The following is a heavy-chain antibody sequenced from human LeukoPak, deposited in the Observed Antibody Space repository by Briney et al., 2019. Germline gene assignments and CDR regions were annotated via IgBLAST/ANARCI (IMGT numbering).Heavy chain of an antibody. J-gene: IGHJ4*02. D-gene: IGHD5-18*01. CDR3: ARGQKYRNGYTVTELGSGYFAY. CDR1: GDSITSGNYY. CDR2: IYTSGRT. V-gene: IGHV4-61*02. Sequence: SETLSLTCTVSGDSITSGNYYWSWIRQPAGKGLEWIGRIYTSGRTNYNPSLKSRVTISVDTSKNQFSLTLSSVTTADTAVYYCARGQKYRNGYTVTELGSGYFAYWGQGTLVTVSS.